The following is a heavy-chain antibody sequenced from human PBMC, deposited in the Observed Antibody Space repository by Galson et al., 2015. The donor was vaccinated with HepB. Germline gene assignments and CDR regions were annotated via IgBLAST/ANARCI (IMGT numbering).Heavy chain of an antibody. CDR1: GFTFRIEA. CDR3: ARDWGLGL. Sequence: SLRLSCAASGFTFRIEAMNWVRQAPDKGLEFVAATSYDEKTKYYADSVRGRFTISRDNSKNTLYLQISSLRLEDTALYYCARDWGLGLWGQGTTVTVSS. D-gene: IGHD3/OR15-3a*01. CDR2: TSYDEKTK. J-gene: IGHJ6*02. V-gene: IGHV3-30*04.